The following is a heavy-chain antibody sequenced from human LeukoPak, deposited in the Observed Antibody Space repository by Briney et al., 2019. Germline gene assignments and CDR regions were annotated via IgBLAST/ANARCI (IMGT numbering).Heavy chain of an antibody. CDR3: AKDECSRYSYGCLGFDI. D-gene: IGHD5-18*01. J-gene: IGHJ3*02. CDR2: ISWNSGTI. Sequence: PGRSLRLSCAVSGFTFDDYAMHWVRQAPGKGLEWVSGISWNSGTIGYADSVKGRFTISRDNAKNSLYLQMNSLRVEDAAFYYCAKDECSRYSYGCLGFDIWGQGTMVTVSS. V-gene: IGHV3-9*01. CDR1: GFTFDDYA.